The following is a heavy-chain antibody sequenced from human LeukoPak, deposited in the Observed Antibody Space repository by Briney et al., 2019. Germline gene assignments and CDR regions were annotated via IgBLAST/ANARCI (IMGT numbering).Heavy chain of an antibody. Sequence: GGSLRLSCAASGFTFSSYAMSWVRQAPGKGLEWVSAISGSGGSTYYADSVKGRFTISRDNSKNTLYLQMNSLRAEDTAVYYCAKGSPYDFWSGYRFDYWGQGTLVTVSS. CDR3: AKGSPYDFWSGYRFDY. CDR1: GFTFSSYA. J-gene: IGHJ4*02. D-gene: IGHD3-3*01. V-gene: IGHV3-23*01. CDR2: ISGSGGST.